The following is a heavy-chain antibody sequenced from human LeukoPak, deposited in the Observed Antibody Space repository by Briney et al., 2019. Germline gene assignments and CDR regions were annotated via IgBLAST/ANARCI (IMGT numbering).Heavy chain of an antibody. CDR1: GYTFTSYD. V-gene: IGHV1-8*01. Sequence: GASVKVSCKASGYTFTSYDINWVRQATGQGLEWMGWMNPNNGNTGYAQKFQGRVTMTRNTSTSTVYTELSSLRSEDTAVYYCAREYYYAGFDYWGQGTLITVSS. D-gene: IGHD3-16*01. J-gene: IGHJ4*02. CDR3: AREYYYAGFDY. CDR2: MNPNNGNT.